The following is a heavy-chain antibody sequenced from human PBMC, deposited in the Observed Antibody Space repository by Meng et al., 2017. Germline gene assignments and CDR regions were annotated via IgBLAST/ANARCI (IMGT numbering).Heavy chain of an antibody. CDR1: GGTFSSVA. J-gene: IGHJ5*02. D-gene: IGHD6-13*01. Sequence: VQVGKAGAGVRKLGYSVKCSFEDSGGTFSSVAISWVRQVPGQGLEWMGGIIPIFGTANYAQKFHGRVPITADKSTSTAYMELSSLRYEDTTVYYCARDKRPISSWYGNWFDPWGQGTLVTVSS. V-gene: IGHV1-69*06. CDR3: ARDKRPISSWYGNWFDP. CDR2: IIPIFGTA.